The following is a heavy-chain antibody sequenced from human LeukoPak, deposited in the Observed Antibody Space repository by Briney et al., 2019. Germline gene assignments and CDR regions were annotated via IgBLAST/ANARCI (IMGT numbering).Heavy chain of an antibody. D-gene: IGHD3-10*01. CDR3: ARDDYYGSGSYGSMDV. Sequence: EASVKVSCKASGYTFTAYYMHWVRQAPGQGLEWMGWINPNSGGTNYAQKLQGRVTMTRDTSISTAYMELSRLRSDDTAVYYCARDDYYGSGSYGSMDVWGKGTTVTISS. V-gene: IGHV1-2*02. J-gene: IGHJ6*03. CDR1: GYTFTAYY. CDR2: INPNSGGT.